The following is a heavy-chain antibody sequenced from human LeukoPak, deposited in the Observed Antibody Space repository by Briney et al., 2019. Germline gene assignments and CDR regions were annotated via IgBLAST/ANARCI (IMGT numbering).Heavy chain of an antibody. J-gene: IGHJ5*02. CDR3: VRSQSAATYDA. CDR2: IWHDGGTT. CDR1: GFTFSSYG. D-gene: IGHD3-16*01. Sequence: GRSLRLSCAASGFTFSSYGMHWVRQAPGKGLEWVGIIWHDGGTTYYADSVRGRFTISRDNSKNTLDLQMSSLRDGDTAVYFCVRSQSAATYDAWGQGTLVTVSS. V-gene: IGHV3-33*08.